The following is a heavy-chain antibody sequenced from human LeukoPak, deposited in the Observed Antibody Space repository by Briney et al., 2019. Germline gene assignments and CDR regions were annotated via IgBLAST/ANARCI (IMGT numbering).Heavy chain of an antibody. CDR1: GFTVSSNY. CDR3: AKDLKWLAPNFGY. V-gene: IGHV3-53*01. D-gene: IGHD6-19*01. CDR2: IYSGGST. J-gene: IGHJ4*02. Sequence: GGSLRLSCAASGFTVSSNYMSWVRQAPGKGLEWVSVIYSGGSTYYADSVKGRFTISRDNSKNTLYLQMNSLRAEDTAVYYCAKDLKWLAPNFGYWGQGTLVTVSS.